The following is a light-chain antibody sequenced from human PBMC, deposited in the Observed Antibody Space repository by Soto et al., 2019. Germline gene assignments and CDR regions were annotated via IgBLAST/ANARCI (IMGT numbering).Light chain of an antibody. V-gene: IGLV8-61*01. CDR1: SGPVFTSSY. J-gene: IGLJ3*02. CDR2: NTN. CDR3: LLYLGGGIWE. Sequence: QTVVTQEPSFSVSPGGTVTLTCGLSSGPVFTSSYPNWYQQTPGQAPRTLIFNTNTRSSGVPDRFSGSILGDKAALTITGAQADDDSYYYCLLYLGGGIWEFGGGTKLTVL.